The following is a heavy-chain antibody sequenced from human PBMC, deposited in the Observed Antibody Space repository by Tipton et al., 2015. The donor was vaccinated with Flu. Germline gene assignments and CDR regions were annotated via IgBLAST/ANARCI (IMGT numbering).Heavy chain of an antibody. V-gene: IGHV1-18*01. CDR1: GYTFFRYS. J-gene: IGHJ4*02. CDR2: ISTYTGHT. Sequence: QLVQSGAEVKKPGASVKISCKTSGYTFFRYSLNWVRQAPGQGLEWLGWISTYTGHTNYTQKFQGRVSMTTDTSTSTAYMELRSLRSGDTAIYYCARIGSIGTSSHWGQGTQVTVSS. D-gene: IGHD1-14*01. CDR3: ARIGSIGTSSH.